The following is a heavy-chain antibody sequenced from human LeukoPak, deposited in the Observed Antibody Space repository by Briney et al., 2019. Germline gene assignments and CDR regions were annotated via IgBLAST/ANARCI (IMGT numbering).Heavy chain of an antibody. CDR2: IFHSGST. V-gene: IGHV4-59*11. Sequence: SETLSLTCTVSGGSIKSHFWSWVRQPPGKRLEWIGYIFHSGSTNYNPSLKSRVTISVETSKNQFSLKLSSVTAADTAVYYCARDGRFPPEVLPRYFDYWGQGTLVTVSS. CDR1: GGSIKSHF. D-gene: IGHD1-26*01. J-gene: IGHJ4*02. CDR3: ARDGRFPPEVLPRYFDY.